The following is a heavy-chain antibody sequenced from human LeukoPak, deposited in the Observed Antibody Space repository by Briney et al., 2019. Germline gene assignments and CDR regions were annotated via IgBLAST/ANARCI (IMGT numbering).Heavy chain of an antibody. D-gene: IGHD7-27*01. J-gene: IGHJ4*02. CDR1: GYTFSSYG. CDR2: ISAYNGNT. Sequence: RASVKVSCKASGYTFSSYGITWVRQAPGQGLEWMGWISAYNGNTKSAQKLQGRVTMTTDTSTSTAYMELRSLRSDDTAVYYCARVRTGEFDYWGQGTLVTVSS. CDR3: ARVRTGEFDY. V-gene: IGHV1-18*01.